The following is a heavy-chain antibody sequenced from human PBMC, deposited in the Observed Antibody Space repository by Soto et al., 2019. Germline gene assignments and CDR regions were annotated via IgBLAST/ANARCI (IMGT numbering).Heavy chain of an antibody. Sequence: QVQLQESGPGLVKPSQTLSLTCSVSGGSISSGYYWTWIRQHPGKGLEWIGYIYYSGNTYYNPSLKGRVTISVDTSKNQFSLKLSSVTAADTAVYYCASTDYVAYYMDVWGQGTTVTVSS. CDR3: ASTDYVAYYMDV. CDR2: IYYSGNT. CDR1: GGSISSGYY. J-gene: IGHJ6*03. D-gene: IGHD3-10*02. V-gene: IGHV4-31*03.